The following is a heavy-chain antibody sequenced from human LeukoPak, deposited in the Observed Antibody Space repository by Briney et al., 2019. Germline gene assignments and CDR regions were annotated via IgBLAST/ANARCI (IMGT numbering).Heavy chain of an antibody. CDR3: ARRAGAYSHPYDY. CDR2: VYSDNT. CDR1: GFTVSSNS. D-gene: IGHD4/OR15-4a*01. Sequence: GGSLRLSCTVSGFTVSSNSMSWVRQAPGKGLEWVSFVYSDNTHYSDSVKGRFTISRDNSKNTLYLQMNSLRAEDTAVYYCARRAGAYSHPYDYWGQGTLVTVSS. J-gene: IGHJ4*02. V-gene: IGHV3-53*01.